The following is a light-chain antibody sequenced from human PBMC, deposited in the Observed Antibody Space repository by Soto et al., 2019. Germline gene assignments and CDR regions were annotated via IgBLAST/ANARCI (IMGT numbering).Light chain of an antibody. CDR3: FSYSTSRARI. CDR2: DVS. Sequence: QSALTQPASVSGSPGQSITISCTGTRSDVGGYNYVSWYKQRPGKAPKLVIYDVSHRPSGVSNRVFGSKSGNTASLIISGLQAEDEADYYCFSYSTSRARIFGGWTKLTVL. V-gene: IGLV2-14*01. CDR1: RSDVGGYNY. J-gene: IGLJ2*01.